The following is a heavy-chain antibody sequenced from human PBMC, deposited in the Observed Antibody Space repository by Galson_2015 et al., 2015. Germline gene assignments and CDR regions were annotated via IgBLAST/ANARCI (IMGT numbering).Heavy chain of an antibody. CDR2: INSDGSST. CDR1: GFTFSSYW. D-gene: IGHD3-22*01. CDR3: ARDAAYYDRKPFDY. V-gene: IGHV3-74*01. J-gene: IGHJ4*02. Sequence: SLRLSCAASGFTFSSYWMHWVRQAPGKGLVWVSRINSDGSSTSYTDSVKGRFTISRDNAKNTLYLQMNSLRAEDTAVYYCARDAAYYDRKPFDYWGQGTLVTVSS.